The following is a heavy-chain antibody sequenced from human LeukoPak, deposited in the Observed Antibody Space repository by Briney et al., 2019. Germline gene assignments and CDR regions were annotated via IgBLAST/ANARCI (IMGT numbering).Heavy chain of an antibody. D-gene: IGHD2-2*01. V-gene: IGHV4-4*07. Sequence: SETLSLTCTVSGGSISSYYWSWIRQPAGKGLERIGRIYTSGSTNYNPSLKSRVTMSVDTSKNQFSLKLSSVTAADTAVYYCARDRVVVPAAKDWYFELWGRGTLVTVSS. J-gene: IGHJ2*01. CDR3: ARDRVVVPAAKDWYFEL. CDR1: GGSISSYY. CDR2: IYTSGST.